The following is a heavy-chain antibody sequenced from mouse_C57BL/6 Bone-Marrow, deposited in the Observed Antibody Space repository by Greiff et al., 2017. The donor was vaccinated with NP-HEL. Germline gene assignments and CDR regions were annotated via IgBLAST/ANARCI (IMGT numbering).Heavy chain of an antibody. J-gene: IGHJ1*03. Sequence: EVKLVESGGGLVKPGGSLKLSCAASGFTFSDYGMHWVRQAPEKGLEWVAYISSGSSSIYYEDTVKGRFTISRDNAKNTLFLQMTSLGSEDTAMYYCARVALLRDWYFDVWGTGTTVTVSS. V-gene: IGHV5-17*01. CDR3: ARVALLRDWYFDV. D-gene: IGHD1-2*01. CDR2: ISSGSSSI. CDR1: GFTFSDYG.